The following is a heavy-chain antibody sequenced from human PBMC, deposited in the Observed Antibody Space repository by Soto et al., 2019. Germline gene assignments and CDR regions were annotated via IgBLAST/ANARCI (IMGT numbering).Heavy chain of an antibody. Sequence: QAQLEQSGAEVKKPGASVKVSCKSSGYTFSTSGISWVRQAPGQGLEWMGWISTYNGDANYAQRFQGRATMTTDTSTSTTVMELRSLRSDDTAVYYCAREGPRPYYYYGMDVWGQGTTVTVSS. CDR2: ISTYNGDA. D-gene: IGHD6-6*01. CDR1: GYTFSTSG. CDR3: AREGPRPYYYYGMDV. J-gene: IGHJ6*02. V-gene: IGHV1-18*01.